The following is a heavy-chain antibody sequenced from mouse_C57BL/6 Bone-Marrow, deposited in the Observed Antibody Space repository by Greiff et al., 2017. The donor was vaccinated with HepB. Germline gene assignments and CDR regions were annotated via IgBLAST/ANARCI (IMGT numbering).Heavy chain of an antibody. CDR3: ASDSSGSWFAY. D-gene: IGHD3-2*02. V-gene: IGHV1-76*01. Sequence: QVQLKQSGAELVRPGASVKLSCKASGYTFTDYYINWVKQRPGQGLEWIARIYPGSGNTYYNEKFKGKATLTAEKSSSTAYMQLSSLTSEDSAVYFCASDSSGSWFAYWGQGTLVTVSA. CDR2: IYPGSGNT. CDR1: GYTFTDYY. J-gene: IGHJ3*01.